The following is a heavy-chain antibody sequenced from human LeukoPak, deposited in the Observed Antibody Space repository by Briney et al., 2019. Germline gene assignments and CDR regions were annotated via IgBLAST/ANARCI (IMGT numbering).Heavy chain of an antibody. D-gene: IGHD5-18*01. V-gene: IGHV4-39*01. CDR1: GGSISSNSFY. J-gene: IGHJ6*03. CDR3: ARGGTAMVTPDFNYYYYMDV. Sequence: SETLSLTCSVSGGSISSNSFYWGWIRQPPGKGLEWIGSIYYSGSTFYNSSLKSRVSLSVDMSKNQLSLKLTSMTGADTAVYYCARGGTAMVTPDFNYYYYMDVWGKGTTVTVSS. CDR2: IYYSGST.